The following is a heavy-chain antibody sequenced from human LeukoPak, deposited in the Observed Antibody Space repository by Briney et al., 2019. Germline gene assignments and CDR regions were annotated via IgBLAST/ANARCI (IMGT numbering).Heavy chain of an antibody. Sequence: PGTSLRLSCAASGFTFSSYGMHWVRQAPGKGLEWVAIIWYDGSNKYYADSVKGRFTISRDNSKNTLYLQMNSLRAEDTSVYYCARGIQPPKYYGSGSDTFDIWGQGTMVTVSS. CDR2: IWYDGSNK. V-gene: IGHV3-33*01. CDR3: ARGIQPPKYYGSGSDTFDI. J-gene: IGHJ3*02. CDR1: GFTFSSYG. D-gene: IGHD3-10*01.